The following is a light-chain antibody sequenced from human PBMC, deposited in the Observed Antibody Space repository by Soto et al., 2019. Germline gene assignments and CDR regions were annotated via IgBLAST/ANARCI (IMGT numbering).Light chain of an antibody. CDR3: HSYDTSLSGSV. CDR2: RNN. V-gene: IGLV1-47*01. J-gene: IGLJ2*01. CDR1: SSNIGSAY. Sequence: QSVLTQPPSASGTPGQTVTISCSGSSSNIGSAYIYWYQHLPGTAPKLLIYRNNQRPSGVPDRFSGSKSGTSASLAITGLQAEDEADYYCHSYDTSLSGSVFGGGTKLTVL.